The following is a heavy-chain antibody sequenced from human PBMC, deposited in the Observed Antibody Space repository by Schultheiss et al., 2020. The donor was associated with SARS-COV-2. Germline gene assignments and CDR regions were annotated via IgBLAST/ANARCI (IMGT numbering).Heavy chain of an antibody. D-gene: IGHD3-3*01. J-gene: IGHJ6*02. Sequence: GGSLRLSCAASGFTFSTYAMHWVRQAPGKGLEGVAVISYDGSKKYYADSVKGRFTISRDNSKNTLYLEMNSLRVEDKAVYYCAREGVDYDDWSRFGMDVWGQGTTVTVSS. CDR1: GFTFSTYA. CDR3: AREGVDYDDWSRFGMDV. V-gene: IGHV3-30*01. CDR2: ISYDGSKK.